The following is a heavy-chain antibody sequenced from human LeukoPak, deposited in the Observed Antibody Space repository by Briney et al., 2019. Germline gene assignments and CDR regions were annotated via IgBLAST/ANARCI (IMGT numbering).Heavy chain of an antibody. CDR2: INRDGSER. CDR3: ARRNAMDV. CDR1: GFTFSNYW. J-gene: IGHJ6*02. Sequence: GGSLRLSCAASGFTFSNYWMTWVRQAPGKGLEWVANINRDGSERYYVDSVKGRFTISRDDAKSSLYLQVNSLRAEDTAVYYCARRNAMDVWGQGTTVIVFS. V-gene: IGHV3-7*03.